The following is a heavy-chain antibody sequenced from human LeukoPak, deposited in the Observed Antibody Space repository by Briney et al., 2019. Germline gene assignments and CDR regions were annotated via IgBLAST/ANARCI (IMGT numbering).Heavy chain of an antibody. CDR2: INPNSGGT. CDR3: AVSGATIRSNWFDP. CDR1: GYTFTGYY. J-gene: IGHJ5*02. V-gene: IGHV1-2*02. D-gene: IGHD5-24*01. Sequence: GASVKVSCKASGYTFTGYYMHWVRQAPGQGLEWMGWINPNSGGTNYAQKFQGRVTMTRDTSISTAYMELSRLRSDDTAVYYCAVSGATIRSNWFDPWGQGTLVTVSS.